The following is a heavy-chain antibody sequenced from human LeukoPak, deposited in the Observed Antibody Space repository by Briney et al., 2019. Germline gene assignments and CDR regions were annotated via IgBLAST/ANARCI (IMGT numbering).Heavy chain of an antibody. D-gene: IGHD6-13*01. CDR3: ARVRGRWPQIAAAGTGYSYGTYYFDY. V-gene: IGHV1-2*02. J-gene: IGHJ4*02. CDR1: GYTFTSYY. CDR2: INPNSGGT. Sequence: GASVKVSCKASGYTFTSYYMHWVRQAPGQGLEWMGWINPNSGGTNYAQKFQGRVTMTRDTSISTAYMELSRLRSDDTAVYYCARVRGRWPQIAAAGTGYSYGTYYFDYWGQGTLVTVSS.